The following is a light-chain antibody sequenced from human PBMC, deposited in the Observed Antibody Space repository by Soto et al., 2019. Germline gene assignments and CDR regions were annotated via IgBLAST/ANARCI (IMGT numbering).Light chain of an antibody. CDR3: QQYNNGPPMYT. CDR2: GAS. J-gene: IGKJ2*01. CDR1: QSVSSN. V-gene: IGKV3-15*01. Sequence: EIVMPQYPATLSVPQGERAPPSCRASQSVSSNLAGYQQKPGQPPRLPIYGASTRATGIPARSSGSGSGTEFTLTISSLQSEDFAVYYCQQYNNGPPMYTFGQGNKLEI.